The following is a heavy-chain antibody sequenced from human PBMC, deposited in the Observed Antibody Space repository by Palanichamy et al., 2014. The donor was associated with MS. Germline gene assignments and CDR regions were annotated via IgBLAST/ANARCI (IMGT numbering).Heavy chain of an antibody. V-gene: IGHV3-30*04. J-gene: IGHJ3*02. Sequence: QEQLVDSGGGVVQPRGSLRLSCAASGFTFSDNAIHWVRQAPGKWLERVAVISYDGRQTYYPDSVKGRFTISRDNAKNMAYLQMNGLRTDDTAIYYCAREGRWTTDDAFDIWGQGTMVTVSS. CDR2: ISYDGRQT. CDR1: GFTFSDNA. D-gene: IGHD1-1*01. CDR3: AREGRWTTDDAFDI.